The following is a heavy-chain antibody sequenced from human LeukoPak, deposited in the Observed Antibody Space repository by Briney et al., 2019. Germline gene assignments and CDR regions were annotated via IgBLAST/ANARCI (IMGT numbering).Heavy chain of an antibody. Sequence: GGSQRLSCAASGFTFSSYGMDWVRQAPGKGLEWVAFIRYDGSNKYYADSVKGRFTISRDNSKNTLYLQMNSLRAEDTAVYYCAKSVTTMVRGYFDYWGQGTLVTVSS. J-gene: IGHJ4*02. CDR3: AKSVTTMVRGYFDY. CDR1: GFTFSSYG. D-gene: IGHD3-10*01. V-gene: IGHV3-30*02. CDR2: IRYDGSNK.